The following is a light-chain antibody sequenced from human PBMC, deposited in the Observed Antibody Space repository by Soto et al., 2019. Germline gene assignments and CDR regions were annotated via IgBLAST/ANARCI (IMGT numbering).Light chain of an antibody. CDR2: AAS. Sequence: IQLTQSPSSLSASVGDRVTITCRASQSISSYLAWYQQKPGKAPKLLIYAASTLQSGVPSRFSGSGSGTDFTLTISSLEPEDFAVYYCQQRSSCLLTFGRGTQLDI. V-gene: IGKV1-9*01. CDR1: QSISSY. J-gene: IGKJ5*01. CDR3: QQRSSCLLT.